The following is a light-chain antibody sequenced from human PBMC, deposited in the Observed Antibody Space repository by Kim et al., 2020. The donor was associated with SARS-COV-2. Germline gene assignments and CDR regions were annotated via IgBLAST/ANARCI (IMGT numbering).Light chain of an antibody. Sequence: VALGQTVRITCQGDSLRSYYATWYQQKPGQAPIVVIYGKNNRPSGIPDRFSGASSGNTASLTITGTQAGDEADYYCNSRDSNDNVLFGGGTQLTVL. V-gene: IGLV3-19*01. J-gene: IGLJ2*01. CDR2: GKN. CDR3: NSRDSNDNVL. CDR1: SLRSYY.